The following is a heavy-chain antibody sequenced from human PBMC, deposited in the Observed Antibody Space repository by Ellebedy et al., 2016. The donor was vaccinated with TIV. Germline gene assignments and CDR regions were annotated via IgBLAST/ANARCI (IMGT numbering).Heavy chain of an antibody. V-gene: IGHV4-59*01. D-gene: IGHD3-10*01. CDR1: GGSIGAYY. Sequence: MPSETLSLPCTVPGGSIGAYYWSWIRQPPGKGLEWIGYVYYSGSTTYSPSLKSRVTISVDTSKNQFSLKLSSVTAAETAVYYCARDTTDYYYGSGSYYKWFDPWGQGTLVTVSS. CDR3: ARDTTDYYYGSGSYYKWFDP. J-gene: IGHJ5*02. CDR2: VYYSGST.